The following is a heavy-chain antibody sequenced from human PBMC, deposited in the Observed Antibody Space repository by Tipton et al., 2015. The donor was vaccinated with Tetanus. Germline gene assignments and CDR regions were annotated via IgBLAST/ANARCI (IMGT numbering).Heavy chain of an antibody. CDR3: ARLSSSANDAHAFDI. J-gene: IGHJ3*02. Sequence: TLSLTCSVSGGSINPYYWSWIRQPPGKGLEWIGNIYSSGSTYYNPSLASRVTMSVDTSKIQFSLKVSSVTAADTAVYYCARLSSSANDAHAFDIWGQGTMVTVSS. V-gene: IGHV4-59*04. CDR2: IYSSGST. CDR1: GGSINPYY. D-gene: IGHD3-22*01.